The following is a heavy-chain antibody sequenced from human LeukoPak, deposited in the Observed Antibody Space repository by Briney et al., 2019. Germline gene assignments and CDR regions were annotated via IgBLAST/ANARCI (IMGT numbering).Heavy chain of an antibody. CDR3: ARRGGYDSTFDY. J-gene: IGHJ4*02. CDR1: GGSISSHY. Sequence: SETLSLTCTVSGGSISSHYWSWIRQPPGKGLEWIGYIYYSGSTNYNPPLKSRVTISVDTSKNQFSLKLSSVTAADTAVYYCARRGGYDSTFDYWGQGTLVTVSS. D-gene: IGHD5-12*01. V-gene: IGHV4-59*11. CDR2: IYYSGST.